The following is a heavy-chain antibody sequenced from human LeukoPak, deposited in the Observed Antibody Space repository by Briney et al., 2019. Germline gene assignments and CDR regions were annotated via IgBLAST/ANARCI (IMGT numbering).Heavy chain of an antibody. CDR1: GFTFSSYA. J-gene: IGHJ4*02. CDR2: ISGSGGST. D-gene: IGHD7-27*01. Sequence: GGSLRLSCAASGFTFSSYAMSWVRQAPGKGLEWVSAISGSGGSTYYADSVKGRFTISRDNSKNTLYLQMNSLRPEDTALYYCAKDFNWGWDYWGQGTLVTVSS. V-gene: IGHV3-23*01. CDR3: AKDFNWGWDY.